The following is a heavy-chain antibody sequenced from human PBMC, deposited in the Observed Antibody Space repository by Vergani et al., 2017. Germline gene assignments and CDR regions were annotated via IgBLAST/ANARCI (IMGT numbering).Heavy chain of an antibody. J-gene: IGHJ6*03. CDR1: GGTFSSYA. CDR3: ARAGMGCSSTSCYVGLDYYYYYMDV. Sequence: QVQLVQSGAEVKKPGSSVKVSCKASGGTFSSYAISWVRQAPGQGLEWMGRIIPILGTANYAQKVQGRVTITADESTSTAYMELSSLRSEDTAVYYCARAGMGCSSTSCYVGLDYYYYYMDVWGKGTTVTVSS. D-gene: IGHD2-2*01. V-gene: IGHV1-69*11. CDR2: IIPILGTA.